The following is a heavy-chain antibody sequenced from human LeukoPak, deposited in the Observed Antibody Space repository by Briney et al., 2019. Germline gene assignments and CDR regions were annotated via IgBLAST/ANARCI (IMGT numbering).Heavy chain of an antibody. CDR3: ARSRGSIAARPTLFDY. J-gene: IGHJ4*02. CDR1: GFTFSSYW. CDR2: IKQDGSEK. Sequence: PGGSLRLSCAASGFTFSSYWMSWVRQAPGKGLEWVANIKQDGSEKYYVDSVKGRLTISRDNAKNSLYLQMNSLRAEDTAVYYCARSRGSIAARPTLFDYWGQGTLVTVSS. V-gene: IGHV3-7*01. D-gene: IGHD6-6*01.